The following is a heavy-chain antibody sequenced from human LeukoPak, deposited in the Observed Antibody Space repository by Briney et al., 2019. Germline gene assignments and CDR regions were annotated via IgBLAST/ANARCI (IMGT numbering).Heavy chain of an antibody. J-gene: IGHJ4*01. V-gene: IGHV3-21*01. Sequence: GSLRLSCASSGFTFSSYNMNWVRQAPGKGLEWVSSLAGSSGYISYADSVKGRFTISRDNAKKSLYLQMTSLTAEDTAVYYCARDRGAYCGGDCYLGFDYWGRGTLVTVSS. D-gene: IGHD2-21*02. CDR2: LAGSSGYI. CDR1: GFTFSSYN. CDR3: ARDRGAYCGGDCYLGFDY.